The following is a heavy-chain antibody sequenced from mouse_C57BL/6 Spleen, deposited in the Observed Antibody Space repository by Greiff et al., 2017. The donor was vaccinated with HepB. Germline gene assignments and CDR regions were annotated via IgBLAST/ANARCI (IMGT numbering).Heavy chain of an antibody. CDR1: GFTFSSYG. J-gene: IGHJ3*01. V-gene: IGHV5-6*01. CDR2: ISSGGSYT. CDR3: ARHDSY. D-gene: IGHD2-13*01. Sequence: EVMLVESGGDLVKPGGSLQLSCAASGFTFSSYGMSWVRQTPDKRLEWVATISSGGSYTYYPDSVKGRFTISRDNAKNTLYLQMSSLKSEDTAMYYCARHDSYWGQGTLVTVSA.